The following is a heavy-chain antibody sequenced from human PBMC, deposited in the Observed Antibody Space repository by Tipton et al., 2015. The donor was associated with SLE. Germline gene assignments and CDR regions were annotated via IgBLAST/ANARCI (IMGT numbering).Heavy chain of an antibody. CDR2: IYYSGST. CDR1: GDSISSSGHY. V-gene: IGHV4-31*03. Sequence: TLSLTCTVSGDSISSSGHYWGWIRRPPGKGLESIGYIYYSGSTYYNPSLKSRVTISIDTSKNQFSLKLSSVTAADTAVYYCAREGGFTMTYEYFQHWGQGTLVTVSS. J-gene: IGHJ1*01. D-gene: IGHD3-22*01. CDR3: AREGGFTMTYEYFQH.